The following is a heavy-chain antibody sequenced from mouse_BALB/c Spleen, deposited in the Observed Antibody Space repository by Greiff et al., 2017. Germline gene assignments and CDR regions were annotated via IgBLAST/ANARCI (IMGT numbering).Heavy chain of an antibody. D-gene: IGHD1-1*01. V-gene: IGHV5-6*01. J-gene: IGHJ4*01. CDR2: ISSGGSYT. CDR1: GFTFSSYG. CDR3: ARLGSTVVATDYAMDY. Sequence: EVHLVESGGDLVKPGGSLKLSCAASGFTFSSYGMSWVRQTPDKRLEWVATISSGGSYTYYPDSVKGRFTSSRDNAKNTLYLQMSSLKSEDTAMYYCARLGSTVVATDYAMDYWGQGTSVTVSS.